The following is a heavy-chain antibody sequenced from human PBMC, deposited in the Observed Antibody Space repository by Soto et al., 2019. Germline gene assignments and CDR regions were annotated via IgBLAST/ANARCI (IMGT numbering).Heavy chain of an antibody. CDR2: ISAYNGNT. Sequence: GASVKVSCKASGYTFTSYGISWVRQAPGQGLEWMGWISAYNGNTNYAQKLQGRVTMTTDTSTSTAYMELRSLRSDDTAVYYCAREISGYCSSTSCAPGTAAGYWGQGTLVTV. CDR1: GYTFTSYG. J-gene: IGHJ4*02. V-gene: IGHV1-18*04. CDR3: AREISGYCSSTSCAPGTAAGY. D-gene: IGHD2-2*01.